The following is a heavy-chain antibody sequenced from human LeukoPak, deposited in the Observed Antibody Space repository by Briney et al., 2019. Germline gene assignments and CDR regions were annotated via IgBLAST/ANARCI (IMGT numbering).Heavy chain of an antibody. D-gene: IGHD2/OR15-2a*01. J-gene: IGHJ4*02. CDR1: GFTFSSYE. CDR2: ISSSGKNI. Sequence: GGSLRLSCAASGFTFSSYEMNWVRQAPGKGLEWDSYISSSGKNIYFADSVKGRFTISRDNAKNSLFLQMNSLRAEDTAVYYCARVTYAVPDYWGQGTLVAVSS. V-gene: IGHV3-48*03. CDR3: ARVTYAVPDY.